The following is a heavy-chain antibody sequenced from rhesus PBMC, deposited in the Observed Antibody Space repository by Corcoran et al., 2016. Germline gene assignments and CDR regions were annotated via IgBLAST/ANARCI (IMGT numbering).Heavy chain of an antibody. CDR1: GFTFSSYG. CDR3: AKDSRVAAAGTGGGFDY. D-gene: IGHD6-25*01. CDR2: YIINGGGST. V-gene: IGHV3S5*01. Sequence: EVQLVESGGGLVQPGGSLRLSCAASGFTFSSYGMSWVRQAPGKGLEWVSYIINGGGSTYYADSVKGRFTNSRDNSKNTLSLQMNSLRAEDTAVYYCAKDSRVAAAGTGGGFDYWGQGVLVTVSS. J-gene: IGHJ4*01.